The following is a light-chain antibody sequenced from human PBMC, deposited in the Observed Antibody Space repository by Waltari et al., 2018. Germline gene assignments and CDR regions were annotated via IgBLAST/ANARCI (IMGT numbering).Light chain of an antibody. V-gene: IGKV3-11*01. CDR2: DAS. CDR1: QSVSSF. J-gene: IGKJ4*01. Sequence: EIVLTQSPATLSLSPGERGTFSCRASQSVSSFLTWFQQKPGQAPRLLIYDASKRATGIPARFSGSGSGTDFTLTISSLEPEDFAVYYCQQRSNWPLTFGGGTKVEFK. CDR3: QQRSNWPLT.